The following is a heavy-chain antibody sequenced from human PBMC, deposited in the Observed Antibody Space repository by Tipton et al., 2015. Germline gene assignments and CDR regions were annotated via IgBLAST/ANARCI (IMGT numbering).Heavy chain of an antibody. Sequence: TLSLTCTVSSDSINKYYWSWIRQPPGKRLEWIGYIDFRGSTEYNPSVKSRVSISVDRSKNQFSLRLNSVTAADTAVYFCARDAWAGDSRGFYYIYWGQGTLVRVSS. J-gene: IGHJ4*02. D-gene: IGHD3-22*01. CDR3: ARDAWAGDSRGFYYIY. CDR1: SDSINKYY. V-gene: IGHV4-59*01. CDR2: IDFRGST.